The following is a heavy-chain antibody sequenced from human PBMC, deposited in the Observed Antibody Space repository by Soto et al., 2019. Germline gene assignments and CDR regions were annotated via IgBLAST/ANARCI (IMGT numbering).Heavy chain of an antibody. CDR3: ARDFSGPMDY. V-gene: IGHV1-46*01. J-gene: IGHJ4*02. CDR2: IYPSGGSA. D-gene: IGHD3-10*01. Sequence: ASVKVSCKASGYTFTNYYMHWVRQAPGQGLEWMGIIYPSGGSARNAQKFQGRVTMTRDTSTSTVYMELSSLRSEDTAVYYCARDFSGPMDYWGRGTLVTVSS. CDR1: GYTFTNYY.